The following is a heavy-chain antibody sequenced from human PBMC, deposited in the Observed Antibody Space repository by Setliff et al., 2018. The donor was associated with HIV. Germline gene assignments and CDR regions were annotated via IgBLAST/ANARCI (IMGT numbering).Heavy chain of an antibody. V-gene: IGHV1-69*10. CDR2: IIPILGIA. CDR1: GGTFSSYA. CDR3: ARVREEQLAPLPNWYFDL. J-gene: IGHJ2*01. D-gene: IGHD6-6*01. Sequence: GASVKVSCKASGGTFSSYAISWVRQAPGQGLEWMGGIIPILGIANYAQKFQGRVTITADKSTSTAYMELSSLGSEDTAVYYCARVREEQLAPLPNWYFDLWGRGTLVTVSS.